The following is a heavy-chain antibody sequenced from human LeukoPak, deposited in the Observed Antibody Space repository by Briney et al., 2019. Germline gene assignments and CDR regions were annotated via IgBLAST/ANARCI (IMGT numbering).Heavy chain of an antibody. Sequence: GGSLRLSCAASGFTFSSYGMSWVRQAPGKGLEWVSGISGGGGTTYYADSVKGRFTISRDNSKSTLYLQMHSLRAEDTAVYYCAKDRVYYFDSSGYSCDYWGQGSLVTVSS. V-gene: IGHV3-23*01. J-gene: IGHJ4*02. D-gene: IGHD3-22*01. CDR2: ISGGGGTT. CDR1: GFTFSSYG. CDR3: AKDRVYYFDSSGYSCDY.